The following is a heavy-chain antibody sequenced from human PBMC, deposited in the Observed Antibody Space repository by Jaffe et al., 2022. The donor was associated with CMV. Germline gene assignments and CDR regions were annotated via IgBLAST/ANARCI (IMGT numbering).Heavy chain of an antibody. CDR1: GFTFSNAW. V-gene: IGHV3-15*01. D-gene: IGHD2-2*01. CDR2: IKSKTDGGTT. J-gene: IGHJ4*02. Sequence: EVQLVESGGGLVKPGGSLRLSCAASGFTFSNAWMSWVRQAPGKGLEWVGRIKSKTDGGTTDYAAPVKGRFTISRDDSKNTLYLQMNSLKTEDTAVYYCTTATRAPDWGDFDYWGQGTLVTVSS. CDR3: TTATRAPDWGDFDY.